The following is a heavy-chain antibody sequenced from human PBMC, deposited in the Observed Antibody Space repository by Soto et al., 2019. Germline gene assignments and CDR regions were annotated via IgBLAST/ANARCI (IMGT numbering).Heavy chain of an antibody. J-gene: IGHJ6*02. V-gene: IGHV3-74*01. CDR1: GFTFSSSP. D-gene: IGHD6-6*01. CDR3: ARDLRIAARLGNYYYYGMDV. CDR2: INSDGSST. Sequence: GGSLRLSCAASGFTFSSSPISWVRQVPGKGLEWISRINSDGSSTSYADSVKGRFTISRDNAKNTLYLQMNSLRAEDTAVYYCARDLRIAARLGNYYYYGMDVWGQGTTVTVSS.